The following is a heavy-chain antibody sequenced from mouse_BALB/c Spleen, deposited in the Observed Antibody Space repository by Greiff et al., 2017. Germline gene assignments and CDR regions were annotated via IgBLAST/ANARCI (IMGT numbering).Heavy chain of an antibody. CDR1: GYSITSGYY. J-gene: IGHJ2*01. CDR2: ISYDGSN. D-gene: IGHD2-3*01. Sequence: EVKLMESGPGLVKPSQSLSLTCSVTGYSITSGYYWNWIRQFPGNKLEWMGYISYDGSNNYNPSLKNRISITRDTSKNQFFLKLNSVTTEDTATYYCARGYDGYYDYWGQGTTLTVSS. V-gene: IGHV3-6*02. CDR3: ARGYDGYYDY.